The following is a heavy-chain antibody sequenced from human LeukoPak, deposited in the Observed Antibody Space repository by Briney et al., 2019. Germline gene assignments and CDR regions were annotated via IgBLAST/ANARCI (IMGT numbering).Heavy chain of an antibody. Sequence: GSLRLSCAASGFTLSSYAMHWVRQPAGKGLEWVSAIGTAGDTFYPGSVKGRFTISRENAKKSLFLQMNSLRAEDTAVYYCARQNTPPWNFDYWGQGTLVIGSS. D-gene: IGHD3-3*01. CDR2: IGTAGDT. J-gene: IGHJ4*02. CDR1: GFTLSSYA. V-gene: IGHV3-13*01. CDR3: ARQNTPPWNFDY.